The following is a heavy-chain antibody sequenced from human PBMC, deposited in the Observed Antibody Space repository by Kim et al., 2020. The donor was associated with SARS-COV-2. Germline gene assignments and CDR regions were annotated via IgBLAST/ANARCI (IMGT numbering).Heavy chain of an antibody. J-gene: IGHJ4*02. CDR3: ARENSIPNGGFFDS. D-gene: IGHD3-3*01. CDR2: VIPLLTKS. Sequence: SVKVSCQTSGDIFSNYGVSWVRQAPGQGLEWMGRVIPLLTKSDYAQRFLGRLTISADKFTHTAYMELTRLTSDDTAVYYCARENSIPNGGFFDSWGQGTLLTVSS. CDR1: GDIFSNYG. V-gene: IGHV1-69*04.